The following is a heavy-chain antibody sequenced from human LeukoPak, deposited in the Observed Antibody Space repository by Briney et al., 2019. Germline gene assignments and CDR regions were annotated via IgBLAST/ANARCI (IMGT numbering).Heavy chain of an antibody. CDR3: ASLIVGATRQDY. J-gene: IGHJ4*02. D-gene: IGHD1-26*01. V-gene: IGHV3-30*04. Sequence: GRSLRLSCAASGFTFSSYAMHWVRQAPGKGLEWVAVISYDGSNKYHADSVKGRFTISRDNSKNTLYLQMNSLRAEDTAVYYCASLIVGATRQDYWGQGTLVTVSS. CDR1: GFTFSSYA. CDR2: ISYDGSNK.